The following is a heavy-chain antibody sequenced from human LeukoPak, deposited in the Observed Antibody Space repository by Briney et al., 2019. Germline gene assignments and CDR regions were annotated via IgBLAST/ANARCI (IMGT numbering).Heavy chain of an antibody. Sequence: HPGGSLRLSCAASGFTVSSNYMGWVRQAPGKGLEWVSVIYSGGTTNYADSVKGRFSISRDNAKNSLYLQMNSLRAEDTALYYCAKGISTVLSYGMDVWGQGTTVTVSS. V-gene: IGHV3-53*05. CDR1: GFTVSSNY. CDR2: IYSGGTT. D-gene: IGHD4-17*01. J-gene: IGHJ6*02. CDR3: AKGISTVLSYGMDV.